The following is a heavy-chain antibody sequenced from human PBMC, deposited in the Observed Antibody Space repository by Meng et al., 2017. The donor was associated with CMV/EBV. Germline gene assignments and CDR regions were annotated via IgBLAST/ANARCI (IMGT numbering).Heavy chain of an antibody. Sequence: QVQLQQWGGGLLKPSETLSLTCAVYGGSFSGYYWSWIRQPPGKGLEWIGEINHSGSTNYNPSLKSRVTISVDTSKNQFSLKLSSVTAADTAVYYCVRGGIAAAGPFDYWGQGTLVTVSS. CDR1: GGSFSGYY. CDR2: INHSGST. V-gene: IGHV4-34*01. J-gene: IGHJ4*02. CDR3: VRGGIAAAGPFDY. D-gene: IGHD6-13*01.